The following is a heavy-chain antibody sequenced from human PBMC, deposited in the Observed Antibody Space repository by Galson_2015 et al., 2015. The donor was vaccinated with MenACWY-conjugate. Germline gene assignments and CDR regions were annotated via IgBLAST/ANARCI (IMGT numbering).Heavy chain of an antibody. J-gene: IGHJ4*02. V-gene: IGHV3-13*04. Sequence: SLRLSCAASGFTFSTFDMHWVRQAAGKGLEWVSGIGTAGDTYYPGSVKGRFTISRDNAKNSLYLQMSDLRAEDTALYYCVKNSVAPLRAGDANPVDYWGQGTLVTVSS. CDR3: VKNSVAPLRAGDANPVDY. CDR2: IGTAGDT. CDR1: GFTFSTFD. D-gene: IGHD1-14*01.